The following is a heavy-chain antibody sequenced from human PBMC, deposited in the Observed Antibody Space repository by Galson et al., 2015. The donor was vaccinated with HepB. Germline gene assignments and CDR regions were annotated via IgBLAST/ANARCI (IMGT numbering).Heavy chain of an antibody. CDR1: GFTFSTFT. V-gene: IGHV3-30-3*01. D-gene: IGHD6-19*01. J-gene: IGHJ4*02. Sequence: SLRLSCAASGFTFSTFTMHWVRQAPGKGLEWVALISFDGNKKYYADSVKGRFTISRDNSKDTLYLQMNSLRAEDTTVYYCAREGGWSLLDYWGQGTLVTVSS. CDR3: AREGGWSLLDY. CDR2: ISFDGNKK.